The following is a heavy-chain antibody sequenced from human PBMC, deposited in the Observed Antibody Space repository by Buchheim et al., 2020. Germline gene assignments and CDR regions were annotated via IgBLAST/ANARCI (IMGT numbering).Heavy chain of an antibody. CDR2: IKEDGTEV. V-gene: IGHV3-7*01. J-gene: IGHJ4*02. CDR3: VRFGIVPPIYYFDY. CDR1: GFTFSNYW. Sequence: EVQLVESGGGLAQPGGSLRLSCAASGFTFSNYWMSWVRQAPGKGLEWVANIKEDGTEVHFVDSVKGRFFISRANARNSLYLQLNSLRVEDSAMYYCVRFGIVPPIYYFDYWGQGT. D-gene: IGHD2/OR15-2a*01.